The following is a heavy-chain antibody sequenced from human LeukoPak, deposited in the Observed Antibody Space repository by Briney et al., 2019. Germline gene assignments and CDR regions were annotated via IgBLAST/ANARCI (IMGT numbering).Heavy chain of an antibody. V-gene: IGHV4-39*01. D-gene: IGHD2-2*01. CDR1: GGSISSSSYY. CDR3: ARRYCSSTSCYRAAYYFDY. J-gene: IGHJ4*02. Sequence: PSETLSLTCTVSGGSISSSSYYRGWIRQPPGKGLEWIGSIYYSGSTYYNPSLKSRVTISVDTSKNQFSLKLSSVTAADTAVYYCARRYCSSTSCYRAAYYFDYWGQGTLVTVSS. CDR2: IYYSGST.